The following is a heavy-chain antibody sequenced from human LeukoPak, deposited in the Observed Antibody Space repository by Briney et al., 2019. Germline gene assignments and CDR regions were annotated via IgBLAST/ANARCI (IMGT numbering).Heavy chain of an antibody. CDR1: GFTFGSYW. D-gene: IGHD5-24*01. Sequence: GGSLRLSCAASGFTFGSYWMQWVRQTPEKGLVWVAHINNDGSNTIYADSVKGRFTISRDNAKNTLTLQMNSLRVEDTVVYFCARDWVYKIDYWGRGTLVTVSS. CDR3: ARDWVYKIDY. J-gene: IGHJ4*02. V-gene: IGHV3-74*01. CDR2: INNDGSNT.